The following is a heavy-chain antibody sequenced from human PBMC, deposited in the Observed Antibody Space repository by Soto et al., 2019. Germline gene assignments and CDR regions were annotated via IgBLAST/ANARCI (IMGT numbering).Heavy chain of an antibody. CDR2: IIPILGIA. D-gene: IGHD6-19*01. J-gene: IGHJ3*02. CDR3: ARAPARSGYSRGWLGIAFDI. CDR1: GGTFSSYT. Sequence: QVQLVQSGAEVKKPGSSVKVSCKASGGTFSSYTISWVRQAPGQGLEWMGRIIPILGIANYAQKFQGRVTITADKSTSTGLLGLGSLGSGDPGVYYCARAPARSGYSRGWLGIAFDIWGQGTMVTVSS. V-gene: IGHV1-69*02.